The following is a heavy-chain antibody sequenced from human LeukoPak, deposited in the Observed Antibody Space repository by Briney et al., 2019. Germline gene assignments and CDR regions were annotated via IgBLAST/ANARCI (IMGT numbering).Heavy chain of an antibody. CDR2: ISWDGGST. Sequence: GGSLRLTCAASGFTFDDYTMHWVRQAPGKGLEWVSLISWDGGSTYYADSVKGRFTISRDNSKNSLYLQMNSLRTEGTALYYCAREGIEGAYYFDYWGQGTLVTVSS. J-gene: IGHJ4*02. CDR3: AREGIEGAYYFDY. CDR1: GFTFDDYT. D-gene: IGHD3-16*01. V-gene: IGHV3-43*01.